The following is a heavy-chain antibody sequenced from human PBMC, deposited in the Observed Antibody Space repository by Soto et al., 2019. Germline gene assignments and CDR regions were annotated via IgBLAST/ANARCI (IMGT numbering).Heavy chain of an antibody. D-gene: IGHD2-15*01. Sequence: SVKVSCKASGFTFTSSAVQWVRQARGQRLEWIGWIVVGSGSTNYAQKFQERVTITRDMSTSTAYMELSSLRSEDTAVYYCAAKVLGYCSGGSCYESDYWGQGTLVTVSS. V-gene: IGHV1-58*01. CDR3: AAKVLGYCSGGSCYESDY. CDR1: GFTFTSSA. CDR2: IVVGSGST. J-gene: IGHJ4*02.